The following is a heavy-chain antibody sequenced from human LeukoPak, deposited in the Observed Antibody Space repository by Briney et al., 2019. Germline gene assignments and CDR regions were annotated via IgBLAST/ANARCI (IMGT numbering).Heavy chain of an antibody. CDR1: GGSFSGYY. V-gene: IGHV4-34*01. CDR2: INHSGST. D-gene: IGHD5-18*01. J-gene: IGHJ4*02. Sequence: SETLSLTCAVYGGSFSGYYWSWIRQPPGKGLEWIGEINHSGSTNYNPSLKSRVTISVDTSKNQFSLKLNSVTAADTAVYYCARASGYSYGYSFDYWGQGTLVTVSS. CDR3: ARASGYSYGYSFDY.